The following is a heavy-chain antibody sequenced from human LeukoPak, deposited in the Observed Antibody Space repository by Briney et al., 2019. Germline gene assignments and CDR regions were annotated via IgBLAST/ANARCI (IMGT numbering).Heavy chain of an antibody. J-gene: IGHJ4*02. Sequence: GASVKVSCKASGGTFSSYAISWVRQAPGQGLEWMGWINPNSGGTNYAQKFQGRVTMTRDTSISTAYMELSRLRSDDTAVYYCALEDAWVAVAGTRMVDYWGQGTLVTVSS. CDR1: GGTFSSYA. V-gene: IGHV1-2*02. D-gene: IGHD6-19*01. CDR3: ALEDAWVAVAGTRMVDY. CDR2: INPNSGGT.